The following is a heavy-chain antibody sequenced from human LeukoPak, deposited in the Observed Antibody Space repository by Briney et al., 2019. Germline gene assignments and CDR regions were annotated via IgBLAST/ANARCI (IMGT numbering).Heavy chain of an antibody. J-gene: IGHJ3*02. CDR3: AGGSGSYYPFSDAFDI. D-gene: IGHD1-26*01. V-gene: IGHV3-30*04. CDR2: ISYDGSNK. CDR1: GFTFSYYA. Sequence: PGRSLRLSCAGSGFTFSYYAMHWVRQAPGKGLEWVAVISYDGSNKYYADSVKGRFTISRDNSKNTLYLQMNSLRAEDTAVYYCAGGSGSYYPFSDAFDIWGQGTMVTVSS.